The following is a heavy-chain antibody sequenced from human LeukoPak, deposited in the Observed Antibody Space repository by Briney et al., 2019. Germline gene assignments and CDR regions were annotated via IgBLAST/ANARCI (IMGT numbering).Heavy chain of an antibody. CDR3: ARDLSSTSNWELDY. CDR1: GYTVSDYF. J-gene: IGHJ4*02. CDR2: INPNSGVT. D-gene: IGHD7-27*01. Sequence: ASVKVSCKASGYTVSDYFIHWVRQAPAQGLEWMGRINPNSGVTEYAHNFQGRVTMTRDTSISVSYMELNRLTSDDTVVYYCARDLSSTSNWELDYWGQGTLVTVSS. V-gene: IGHV1-2*05.